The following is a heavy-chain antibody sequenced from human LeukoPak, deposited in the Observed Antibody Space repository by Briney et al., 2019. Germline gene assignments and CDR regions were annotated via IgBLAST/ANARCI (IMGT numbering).Heavy chain of an antibody. CDR1: GYTFTGYY. D-gene: IGHD5-24*01. Sequence: ASVKVSCKASGYTFTGYYMHWVRQAPGQGLEWMGWISAYNGNTNYAQKLQGRVTVTTDTSTSTAYMELRSLRSDDTAVYYCARWDGYNGDAFDIWGQGTMVTVSS. V-gene: IGHV1-18*04. CDR3: ARWDGYNGDAFDI. CDR2: ISAYNGNT. J-gene: IGHJ3*02.